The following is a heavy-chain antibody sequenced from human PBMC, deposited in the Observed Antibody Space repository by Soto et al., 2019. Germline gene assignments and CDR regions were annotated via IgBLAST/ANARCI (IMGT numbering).Heavy chain of an antibody. V-gene: IGHV4-38-2*02. CDR1: GFSIQTSYF. J-gene: IGHJ6*02. CDR2: ISHSGRA. Sequence: SETLSLTCGVSGFSIQTSYFWGWIRQPPGKGLEWIGLISHSGRAISHPSFASRATISLDTSKNQFSLNLRSVTAADTAVYYCAREGYSDTYSYYQTLDVWGQGTTGTVSS. CDR3: AREGYSDTYSYYQTLDV. D-gene: IGHD4-17*01.